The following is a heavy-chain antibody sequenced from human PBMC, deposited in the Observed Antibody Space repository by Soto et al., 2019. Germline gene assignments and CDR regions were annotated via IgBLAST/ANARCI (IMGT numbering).Heavy chain of an antibody. CDR2: VSYDGSNK. CDR3: ARDSPNYYDSNGYYSSYSGMDA. D-gene: IGHD3-22*01. J-gene: IGHJ6*02. CDR1: GFKFTNYG. V-gene: IGHV3-33*08. Sequence: GGSLRLSCAASGFKFTNYGMHWVRQAPGKGLEWVAVVSYDGSNKYYADSVKGRFTISRDNSKNTLYLQMNSLRAEDTAVYYCARDSPNYYDSNGYYSSYSGMDACAQENTLSVSS.